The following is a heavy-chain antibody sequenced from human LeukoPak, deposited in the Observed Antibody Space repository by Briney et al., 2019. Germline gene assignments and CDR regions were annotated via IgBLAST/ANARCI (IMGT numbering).Heavy chain of an antibody. D-gene: IGHD6-19*01. V-gene: IGHV1-69*01. J-gene: IGHJ6*02. CDR3: ARGQWLVPEGIGRNYYYYYGMDV. CDR2: IIPIFGTA. Sequence: QAPGQGLEWMGGIIPIFGTANYAQKFQGRVTITADESTSTAYMELSSLRSEDTAVYYCARGQWLVPEGIGRNYYYYYGMDVWGQGTTVTVSS.